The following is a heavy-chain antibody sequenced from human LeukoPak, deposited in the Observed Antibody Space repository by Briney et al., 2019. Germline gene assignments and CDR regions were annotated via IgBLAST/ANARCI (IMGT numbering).Heavy chain of an antibody. CDR1: GGSISSYY. CDR2: IYYSGST. CDR3: ARERREAAADY. Sequence: SETLSLTCTVSGGSISSYYWSWIRQPPGKGLEWIGYIYYSGSTNYNPSLKSRVTISVDTSKNQFSLKLSSVTAADTAVYYCARERREAAADYWGQGTLLTVSS. V-gene: IGHV4-59*01. J-gene: IGHJ4*02. D-gene: IGHD6-13*01.